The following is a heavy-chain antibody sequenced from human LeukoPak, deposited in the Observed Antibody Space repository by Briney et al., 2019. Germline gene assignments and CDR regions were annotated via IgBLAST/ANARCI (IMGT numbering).Heavy chain of an antibody. CDR3: AKDYGPYGSGWQSWFDP. J-gene: IGHJ5*02. CDR1: GFTFSSYG. V-gene: IGHV3-30*02. D-gene: IGHD6-19*01. Sequence: PGGSLRLSCAASGFTFSSYGMHWVRQAPGKGLEWVAFIRYDGSNKYYADSVKGRFTISRDNSKNTLYLQMNSLRAEDTAVYYCAKDYGPYGSGWQSWFDPWGQGTLVTVSS. CDR2: IRYDGSNK.